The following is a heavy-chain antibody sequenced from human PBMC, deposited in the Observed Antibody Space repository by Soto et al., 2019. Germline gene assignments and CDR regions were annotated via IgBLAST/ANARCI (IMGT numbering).Heavy chain of an antibody. Sequence: EASVKVSCKASGYTFTSYGISWVRQAPGQGLEWMGWISAYNGNTNYAQKFQGRVTITRDTSASTAYMELSSLRSEDTAVYYCARDRALDYWGQGTLVTVSS. CDR1: GYTFTSYG. CDR2: ISAYNGNT. V-gene: IGHV1-18*01. CDR3: ARDRALDY. J-gene: IGHJ4*02.